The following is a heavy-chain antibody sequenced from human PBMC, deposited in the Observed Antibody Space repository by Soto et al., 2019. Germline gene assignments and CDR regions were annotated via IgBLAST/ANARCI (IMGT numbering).Heavy chain of an antibody. CDR3: ARDLRFLEWLLEFDP. D-gene: IGHD3-3*01. CDR2: ISSSGSTI. V-gene: IGHV3-11*01. CDR1: GFTFSDYY. J-gene: IGHJ5*02. Sequence: GGSLRLSCAASGFTFSDYYMSWIRQAPGKGLEWVSYISSSGSTIYCADSVKGRFTISRDNAKNSLYLQMNSLRAEDTAVYYCARDLRFLEWLLEFDPWGQGTLVTVSS.